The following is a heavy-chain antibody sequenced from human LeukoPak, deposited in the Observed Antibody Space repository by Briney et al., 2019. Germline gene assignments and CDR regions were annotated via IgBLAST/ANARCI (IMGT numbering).Heavy chain of an antibody. CDR3: ATIGAVAGPLDY. V-gene: IGHV1-2*02. CDR2: INPNSGGT. J-gene: IGHJ4*02. D-gene: IGHD6-19*01. CDR1: GCTFTGYY. Sequence: ASVKVSCMASGCTFTGYYMHWVRQDPGQGLEWMGWINPNSGGTNYAQKIQGRVTMTRDTSISTAYMELSRLRSDDTAVYYCATIGAVAGPLDYWGQGTLVTVSS.